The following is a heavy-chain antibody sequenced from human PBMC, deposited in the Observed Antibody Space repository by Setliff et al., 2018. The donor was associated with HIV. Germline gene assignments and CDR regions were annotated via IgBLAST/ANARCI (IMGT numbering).Heavy chain of an antibody. D-gene: IGHD2-2*01. CDR2: IRSKAYGGTT. CDR3: TTKRYCSSTSCSEGDAFDI. Sequence: SLKISCTASGFTFGDYAMSWVRQAPGKGLEWVGFIRSKAYGGTTEYAASVKGRFTISRDDSKSIAYLQMNSLKTEDTAVYYCTTKRYCSSTSCSEGDAFDIWGQGTMVTVSS. CDR1: GFTFGDYA. J-gene: IGHJ3*02. V-gene: IGHV3-49*04.